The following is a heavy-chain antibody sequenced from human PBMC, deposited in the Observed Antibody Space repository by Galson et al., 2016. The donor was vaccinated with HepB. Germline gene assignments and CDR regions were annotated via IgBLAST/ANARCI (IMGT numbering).Heavy chain of an antibody. CDR3: ARGLYYYGSGSYYIRNNWFDP. J-gene: IGHJ5*02. Sequence: LRLSCAASGFSLSDYWMHWVRQAPGKGLVWVSRIYSDGSSTAYADSVKGRFTTSRDNAKNTLYLQMNGLRAEDTAVYYCARGLYYYGSGSYYIRNNWFDPWGQGTLVTVSS. CDR2: IYSDGSST. D-gene: IGHD3-10*01. CDR1: GFSLSDYW. V-gene: IGHV3-74*01.